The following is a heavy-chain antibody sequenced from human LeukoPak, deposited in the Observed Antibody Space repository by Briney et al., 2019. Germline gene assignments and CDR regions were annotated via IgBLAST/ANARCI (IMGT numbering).Heavy chain of an antibody. CDR1: GFTFSNYA. CDR3: ASRNYYDSSGYYYYYFDY. Sequence: QAGGSLRLSCAASGFTFSNYAMSWVRQAPGKGLEWVSGISRSGTSTYYADSVKGRFTISRDNSKNTLYLQMNSLRAEDTAVYYCASRNYYDSSGYYYYYFDYWGQGILVTVSS. D-gene: IGHD3-22*01. CDR2: ISRSGTST. J-gene: IGHJ4*02. V-gene: IGHV3-23*01.